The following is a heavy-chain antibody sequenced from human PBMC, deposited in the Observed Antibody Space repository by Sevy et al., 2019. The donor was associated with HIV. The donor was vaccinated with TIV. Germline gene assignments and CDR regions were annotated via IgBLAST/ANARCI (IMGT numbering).Heavy chain of an antibody. V-gene: IGHV3-7*03. D-gene: IGHD3-10*01. Sequence: GGSLRLSCAASGFTFSSYWMSWVRQAPGKGLEWVANIKQDGSEKYYVDSVKGRFTISRDNAKNSLYLQMNSLRAEDTAVYYCARVIVHWFRESRYYGMDVWGQGTTVTVSS. CDR2: IKQDGSEK. CDR1: GFTFSSYW. J-gene: IGHJ6*02. CDR3: ARVIVHWFRESRYYGMDV.